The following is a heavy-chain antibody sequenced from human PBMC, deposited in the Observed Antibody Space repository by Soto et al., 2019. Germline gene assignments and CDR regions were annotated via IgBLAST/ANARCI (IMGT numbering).Heavy chain of an antibody. D-gene: IGHD6-25*01. CDR2: IIPIFGTA. Sequence: QVQLVQSGAEVKKPGSSVKVSCKASGGTFSSYAISWVRQAPGQGLEWMGGIIPIFGTANYAQKFQGRVTITADESTRTDYMELSSLRSEDTAVYYCARALVRAARIYYYYYGMDVWGKGSTVTVSS. CDR3: ARALVRAARIYYYYYGMDV. CDR1: GGTFSSYA. J-gene: IGHJ6*04. V-gene: IGHV1-69*12.